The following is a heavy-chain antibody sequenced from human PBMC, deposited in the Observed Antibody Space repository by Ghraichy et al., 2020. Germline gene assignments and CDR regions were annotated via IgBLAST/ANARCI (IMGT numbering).Heavy chain of an antibody. CDR3: ARGNDPRYYDFWTYFDY. V-gene: IGHV4-39*01. CDR1: GGSISSSSYY. J-gene: IGHJ4*02. Sequence: SETLSLTCTVSGGSISSSSYYWGWIRQPPGKGLEWIGSIYYSGSTYYNPSLKSRVTISVDTSKNQFSLKLSSVTAADTAVYYCARGNDPRYYDFWTYFDYWGQGTLVTVSS. D-gene: IGHD3-3*01. CDR2: IYYSGST.